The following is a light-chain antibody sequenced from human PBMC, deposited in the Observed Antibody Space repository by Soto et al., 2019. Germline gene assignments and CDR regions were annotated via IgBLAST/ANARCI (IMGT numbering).Light chain of an antibody. CDR3: QQYNSAPWT. CDR1: LGISDY. V-gene: IGKV1-27*01. J-gene: IGKJ1*01. CDR2: AAS. Sequence: DNQMTPSPSSLSASPGERATITCRASLGISDYLAWYQQKPGQVPRLLIYAASTLHSGVPYRFSGSGSGTDFTLTISRMKPEDVATYYCQQYNSAPWTFGQGTKVDIK.